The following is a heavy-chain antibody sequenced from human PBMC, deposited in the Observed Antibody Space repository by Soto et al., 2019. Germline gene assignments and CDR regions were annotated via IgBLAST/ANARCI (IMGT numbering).Heavy chain of an antibody. Sequence: SETLSLTCTVSGGSISSYYWSWIRQPPGKGLEWIGYIYYSGSTNYNPSLKSRVTISVDTSKNQFSLKLSSVTAADTAVYYCARYRRTIFGVVIPRYYFDYWGQGTLVTVSS. D-gene: IGHD3-3*01. V-gene: IGHV4-59*01. J-gene: IGHJ4*02. CDR1: GGSISSYY. CDR2: IYYSGST. CDR3: ARYRRTIFGVVIPRYYFDY.